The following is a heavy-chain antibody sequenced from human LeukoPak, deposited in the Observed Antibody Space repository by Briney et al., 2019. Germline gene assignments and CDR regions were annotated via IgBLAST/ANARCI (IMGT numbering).Heavy chain of an antibody. J-gene: IGHJ3*01. CDR3: VRPLASLHDPDVFDL. Sequence: GGSLRLSCAASGFDITRLEMYWVRRAPGKGLEWISYITSTGGTKYYADSVRGRFTISRDNSKNSLYLQLNSLRAEDTAVYYCVRPLASLHDPDVFDLWGQGTSVTVSS. V-gene: IGHV3-48*03. D-gene: IGHD3-16*02. CDR2: ITSTGGTK. CDR1: GFDITRLE.